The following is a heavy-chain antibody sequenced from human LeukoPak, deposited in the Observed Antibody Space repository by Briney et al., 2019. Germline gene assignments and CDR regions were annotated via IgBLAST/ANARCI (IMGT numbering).Heavy chain of an antibody. J-gene: IGHJ4*02. D-gene: IGHD2-2*01. CDR2: ISYDGKDK. CDR1: GFTFSLFA. CDR3: AKNAGQR. Sequence: PGGSLRLSCAASGFTFSLFAMHWVRQSPGKGLEWVAAISYDGKDKFYADSVQGRFTFSRDNSKNTLYLQMNSLRAEDTAVYYCAKNAGQRWGQGTLVTVSS. V-gene: IGHV3-30-3*02.